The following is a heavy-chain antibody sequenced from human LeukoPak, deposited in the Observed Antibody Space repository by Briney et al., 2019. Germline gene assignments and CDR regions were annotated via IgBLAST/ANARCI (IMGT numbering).Heavy chain of an antibody. V-gene: IGHV4-34*01. D-gene: IGHD6-19*01. CDR1: GGSFSGYY. CDR3: ARVRQQWLVRGNWFDP. J-gene: IGHJ5*02. Sequence: SETLSLTCAVYGGSFSGYYWSWIRQPPGKGLEWIGEINHSGSTNYNPSLKSRDTISVDTSKNQFSLKLSSVTAADTAVYYCARVRQQWLVRGNWFDPWGQGTLVTVSS. CDR2: INHSGST.